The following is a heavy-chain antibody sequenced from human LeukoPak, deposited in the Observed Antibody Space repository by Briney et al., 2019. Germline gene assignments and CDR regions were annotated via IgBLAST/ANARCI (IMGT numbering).Heavy chain of an antibody. D-gene: IGHD6-19*01. CDR2: ISGSGGST. CDR3: AFFPSNSGGWSVTGY. V-gene: IGHV3-23*01. J-gene: IGHJ4*02. Sequence: GGSLRLSCAASGFTFSSYAMSWVRQAPGKGLEWVSAISGSGGSTYYADSVKGRFTISRDNSKNTLYLQMNSLRAEDTAVYYCAFFPSNSGGWSVTGYWGQGTLVTVSS. CDR1: GFTFSSYA.